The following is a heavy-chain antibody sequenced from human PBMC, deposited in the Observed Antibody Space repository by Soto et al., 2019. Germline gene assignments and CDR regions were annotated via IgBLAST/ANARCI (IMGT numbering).Heavy chain of an antibody. Sequence: QVQLVQSGAEVKKPGSSVTVSCKTSGGTFSKDAINWVRQAPGQGLEWMGLLIPVFGSPIYAQKFQGRIRIPADEPTSTAFIGLSSLRSEDTAVYYCTRVLGYTFEPGKTRYTAMAGWGQGTTGSVSS. CDR3: TRVLGYTFEPGKTRYTAMAG. CDR2: LIPVFGSP. CDR1: GGTFSKDA. D-gene: IGHD5-18*01. J-gene: IGHJ6*02. V-gene: IGHV1-69*01.